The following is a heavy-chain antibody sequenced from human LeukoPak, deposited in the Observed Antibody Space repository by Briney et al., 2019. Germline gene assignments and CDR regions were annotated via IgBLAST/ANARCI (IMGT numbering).Heavy chain of an antibody. D-gene: IGHD2-15*01. J-gene: IGHJ6*02. CDR3: AREPPYCSGGSCYPYYYYYGMDV. CDR2: IIPIFGTA. CDR1: GYTFTSYD. V-gene: IGHV1-69*06. Sequence: SVKVSCKASGYTFTSYDINWVRQAPGQGLEWMGGIIPIFGTANYAQKFQGRVAIAADKSTSTAYMELSSLRSEDTAVYYCAREPPYCSGGSCYPYYYYYGMDVWGQGTTVTVSS.